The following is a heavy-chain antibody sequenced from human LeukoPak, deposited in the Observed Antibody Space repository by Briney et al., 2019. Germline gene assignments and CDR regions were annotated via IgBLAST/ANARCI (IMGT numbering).Heavy chain of an antibody. J-gene: IGHJ4*02. D-gene: IGHD1-26*01. CDR3: AKAPVGAQYYFDY. CDR1: GFTLSSYA. Sequence: PGGSLRLSCAASGFTLSSYAMSWVRQAPGKGLEWVSYISSSGSSTYYADSVKGRFTISRDNSKNTLFLQMNSLRAEDTALFYCAKAPVGAQYYFDYWGQGALVTVSS. V-gene: IGHV3-23*01. CDR2: ISSSGSST.